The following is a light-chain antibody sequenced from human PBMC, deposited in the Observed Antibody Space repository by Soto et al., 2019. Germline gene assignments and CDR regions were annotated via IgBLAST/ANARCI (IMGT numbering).Light chain of an antibody. Sequence: EIVMTQSPATLSVSPGERATLSCRASHSVSGGLAWYQQKPGQAPRLLIYRASIRVTVIPARFSGSGSGTEFTLTISSLQSEDFAVYYCQQNNNWPYTFGQGTKLEIK. CDR2: RAS. V-gene: IGKV3-15*01. J-gene: IGKJ2*01. CDR3: QQNNNWPYT. CDR1: HSVSGG.